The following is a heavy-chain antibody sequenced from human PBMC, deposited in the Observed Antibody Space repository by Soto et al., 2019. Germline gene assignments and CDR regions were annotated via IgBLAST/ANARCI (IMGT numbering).Heavy chain of an antibody. CDR3: ARHSYYSSPLRFDP. CDR1: GGSISSYY. Sequence: PSETLSLTCTVSGGSISSYYWSWIRQPPGKGLDWIGYIYYSGSTSYNPSLKSRVTISVDTSKNQFSLRLSSVTAAETAVYYCARHSYYSSPLRFDPWGQGTLVTVSS. V-gene: IGHV4-59*08. J-gene: IGHJ5*02. CDR2: IYYSGST. D-gene: IGHD4-4*01.